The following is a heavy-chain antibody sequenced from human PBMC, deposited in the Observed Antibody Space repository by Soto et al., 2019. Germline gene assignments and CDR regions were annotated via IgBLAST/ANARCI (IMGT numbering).Heavy chain of an antibody. J-gene: IGHJ4*02. V-gene: IGHV3-23*01. CDR2: ISNSADNT. Sequence: SGGSLRLSCAASGFTFSGYAMSWVRQAPGKGLEWVSGISNSADNTYYADSVKGRFTISRDNSKNRLYLQMNSLRAEDTAVYYCAKDFHYSTLLPFFDYWGQGTLVTVSS. CDR3: AKDFHYSTLLPFFDY. CDR1: GFTFSGYA. D-gene: IGHD2-2*01.